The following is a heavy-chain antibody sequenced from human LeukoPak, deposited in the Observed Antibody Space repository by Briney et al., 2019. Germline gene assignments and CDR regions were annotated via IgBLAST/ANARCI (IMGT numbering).Heavy chain of an antibody. CDR1: GGTFSSYA. V-gene: IGHV1-69*13. J-gene: IGHJ3*02. CDR3: ARWADGSSADAFDI. CDR2: IIPIFGTA. Sequence: SVKISCKASGGTFSSYAISWVRQAPGQGLEWMGGIIPIFGTANYAQKFQGRVTITADESTSTAYMELSSLRSEDTAVYYCARWADGSSADAFDIWGQGTMVTVSS. D-gene: IGHD1-26*01.